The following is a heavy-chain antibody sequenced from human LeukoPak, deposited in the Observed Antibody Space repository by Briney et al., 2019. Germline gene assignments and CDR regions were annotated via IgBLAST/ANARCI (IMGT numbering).Heavy chain of an antibody. J-gene: IGHJ4*02. CDR2: IYYSGST. D-gene: IGHD6-13*01. CDR3: ARSSSWYLLDY. V-gene: IGHV4-39*01. CDR1: GGSISSSSYY. Sequence: SETLSLTCTVSGGSISSSSYYWGWIRQPPGKGLEWIGSIYYSGSTYYNPSLKSRVTISVDTSKNEFSLKLNSVTAADTAVYYCARSSSWYLLDYWGQGTLVTVSS.